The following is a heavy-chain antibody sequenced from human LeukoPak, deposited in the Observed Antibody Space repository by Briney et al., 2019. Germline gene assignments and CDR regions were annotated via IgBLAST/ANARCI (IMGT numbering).Heavy chain of an antibody. CDR2: INYSGST. CDR3: ARRAARRGPVDY. J-gene: IGHJ4*02. CDR1: GRSLSGYY. Sequence: SETLSLTCAVYGRSLSGYYWSCVRQPPGKGLEWVGEINYSGSTNYNPSLKSRVTISVDTSRNQFSLKLSSVTAADTAVYYCARRAARRGPVDYWGQGTLVTVSS. D-gene: IGHD6-6*01. V-gene: IGHV4-34*01.